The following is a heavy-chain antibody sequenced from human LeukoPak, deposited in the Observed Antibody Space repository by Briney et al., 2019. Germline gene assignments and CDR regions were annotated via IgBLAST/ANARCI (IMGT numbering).Heavy chain of an antibody. V-gene: IGHV3-30*18. CDR1: GFTFSSYG. CDR2: ISYDGSNK. Sequence: QPGRSLRLSCAASGFTFSSYGMHRVRQAPGKGLERVAVISYDGSNKYYADSVKGRFTISRDNSKNTLYLQMNSLRAEDTAVYYCAKGASMTTVTTPDYWGQGTLVTVSS. D-gene: IGHD4-17*01. J-gene: IGHJ4*02. CDR3: AKGASMTTVTTPDY.